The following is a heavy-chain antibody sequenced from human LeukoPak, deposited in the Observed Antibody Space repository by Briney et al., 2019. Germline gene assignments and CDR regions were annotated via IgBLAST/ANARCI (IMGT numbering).Heavy chain of an antibody. CDR2: INQGGSDK. D-gene: IGHD1-14*01. Sequence: GGSLRLSCAASGFTFSGHWMSWVRQAPGMGLEWVANINQGGSDKYYVDSVKGRFTISRDNANNLLYLQMNSLRGEDTAVYYCTRDRSRAEDDWGQGTLVTVSS. CDR3: TRDRSRAEDD. V-gene: IGHV3-7*01. CDR1: GFTFSGHW. J-gene: IGHJ4*02.